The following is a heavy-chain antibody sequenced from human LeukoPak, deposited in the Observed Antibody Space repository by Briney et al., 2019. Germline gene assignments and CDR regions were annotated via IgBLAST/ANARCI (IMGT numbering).Heavy chain of an antibody. CDR3: ATDPVGYCGSDSCYSVDY. CDR1: GYTFTGYY. J-gene: IGHJ4*02. CDR2: INPNSGGT. V-gene: IGHV1-2*02. Sequence: VASVKVSCKASGYTFTGYYMHWVRQAPGQGLEWMGWINPNSGGTNYAQKFQGRVTMTRDTSISTAYMELSRLRSDDTAVYYCATDPVGYCGSDSCYSVDYWGQGTLVTVSS. D-gene: IGHD2-15*01.